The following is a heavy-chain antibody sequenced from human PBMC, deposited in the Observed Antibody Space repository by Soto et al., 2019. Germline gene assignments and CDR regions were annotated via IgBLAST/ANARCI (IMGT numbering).Heavy chain of an antibody. J-gene: IGHJ6*03. CDR1: GGTFSSYA. V-gene: IGHV1-69*13. Sequence: SVKVSCKASGGTFSSYAISWVRQAPGQGLEWMGGIIPIFGTANYAQKFQGRVTITADESTSTAYMELSSLRSEDTAVYYCARDPYYGSGSYHYYMDVWGKGTTVTVSS. CDR3: ARDPYYGSGSYHYYMDV. CDR2: IIPIFGTA. D-gene: IGHD3-10*01.